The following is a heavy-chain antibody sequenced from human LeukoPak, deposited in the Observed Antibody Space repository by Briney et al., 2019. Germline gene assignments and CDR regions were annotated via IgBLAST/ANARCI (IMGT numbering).Heavy chain of an antibody. Sequence: GGSLRLSCAASGFTFSTYGMSWVRQAPGKGLEWVSYISSSSSNIYYADSVRGRFTVSRDNAKKSLYLQMNSLRAEDTAVYYCARDLQVWAYYSDYWGQGTLVTVSS. V-gene: IGHV3-48*01. CDR1: GFTFSTYG. CDR2: ISSSSSNI. J-gene: IGHJ4*02. D-gene: IGHD3-16*01. CDR3: ARDLQVWAYYSDY.